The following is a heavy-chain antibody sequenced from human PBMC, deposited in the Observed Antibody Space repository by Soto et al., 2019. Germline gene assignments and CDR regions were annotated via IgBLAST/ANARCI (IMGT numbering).Heavy chain of an antibody. D-gene: IGHD1-26*01. CDR3: EEVRAQKRDYYAMDL. CDR1: GFTFSSYC. CDR2: ISYDGSDK. V-gene: IGHV3-30*18. J-gene: IGHJ6*02. Sequence: PGLSLRLSCAASGFTFSSYCMHWVRQAPGKGLEWVTLISYDGSDKYYADSVRGRFTISRDNFKNTLYLQVNSLRAEDTAVYYCEEVRAQKRDYYAMDLCGPGTMVT.